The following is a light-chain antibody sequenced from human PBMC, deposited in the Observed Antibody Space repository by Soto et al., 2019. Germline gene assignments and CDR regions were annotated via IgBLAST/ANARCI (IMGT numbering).Light chain of an antibody. CDR1: SSNIGAGYD. Sequence: QSVLTQPPSVCGAPGQRVTISCTGSSSNIGAGYDVHWYQHLPVTAPKLLIYGNSNRPSGVPDRFSGSKSGTSASLAINGLQAEDEADYYCQSYDSSLSGSRVFGTGTNVT. CDR2: GNS. CDR3: QSYDSSLSGSRV. V-gene: IGLV1-40*01. J-gene: IGLJ1*01.